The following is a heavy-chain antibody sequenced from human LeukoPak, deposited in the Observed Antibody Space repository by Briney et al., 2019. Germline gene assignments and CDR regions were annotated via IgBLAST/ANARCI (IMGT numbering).Heavy chain of an antibody. CDR1: GFTFSSYG. CDR3: ARETLGYCSSTSCFGWFDA. Sequence: GRSLRLSCAASGFTFSSYGMHWVRQAPGKGLEWVAVIWYDGSNKYYADSVKGRFTISRDNSKNTLYLQMNSLRAEDTAVYYCARETLGYCSSTSCFGWFDAWGQGTLVTVSS. V-gene: IGHV3-33*01. J-gene: IGHJ5*02. CDR2: IWYDGSNK. D-gene: IGHD2-2*01.